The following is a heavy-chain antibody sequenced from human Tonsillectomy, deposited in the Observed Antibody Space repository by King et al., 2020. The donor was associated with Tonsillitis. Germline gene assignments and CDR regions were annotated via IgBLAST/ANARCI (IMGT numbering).Heavy chain of an antibody. Sequence: VQLVESGAEVKKPGASVKVSCKASGHTFTNYYMHWVRQAPGQGLEWMGWINPNSGGTSYRQKFQGRVTMTRDTSISTVYMDLSRLTSDDTAVYYCVWHGDTYWYFDVWGSGTLVIVSS. CDR3: VWHGDTYWYFDV. J-gene: IGHJ2*01. D-gene: IGHD4-17*01. CDR2: INPNSGGT. V-gene: IGHV1-2*02. CDR1: GHTFTNYY.